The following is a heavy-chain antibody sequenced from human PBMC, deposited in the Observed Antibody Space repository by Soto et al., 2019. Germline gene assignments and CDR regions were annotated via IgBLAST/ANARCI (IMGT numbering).Heavy chain of an antibody. CDR2: ISYDGSNK. Sequence: QVQLVESGGGVVQPGRSLRLSCAASGFTFSSYGMHWVRQAPGKGLEWVAVISYDGSNKYYADSVKGRFTISRDNSKNTLYLQMNSLRAEDTAVYYCAKDTLTYCSSTSCPTPGGWYFDLWGRGTLVTVSS. D-gene: IGHD2-2*01. CDR3: AKDTLTYCSSTSCPTPGGWYFDL. J-gene: IGHJ2*01. CDR1: GFTFSSYG. V-gene: IGHV3-30*18.